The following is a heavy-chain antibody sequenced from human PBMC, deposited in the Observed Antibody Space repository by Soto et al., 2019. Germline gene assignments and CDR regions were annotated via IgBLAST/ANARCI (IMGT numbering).Heavy chain of an antibody. J-gene: IGHJ3*02. CDR3: ARVLGYSYGSYDAFDI. CDR1: GGSIRGYY. D-gene: IGHD5-18*01. V-gene: IGHV4-59*12. CDR2: IYYTGST. Sequence: SETLSLTCTVSGGSIRGYYWSWIRQPPGKELEYIGYIYYTGSTNYNPSLKSRVTISVDTSKNQFSLKLSSVTAADTAVYYCARVLGYSYGSYDAFDIWGQGTMVTVSS.